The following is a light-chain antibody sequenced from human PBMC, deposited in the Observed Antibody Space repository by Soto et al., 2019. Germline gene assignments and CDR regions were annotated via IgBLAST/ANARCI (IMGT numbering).Light chain of an antibody. CDR1: QSVTNDY. J-gene: IGKJ2*01. CDR3: QQYGNSPRT. CDR2: GAS. V-gene: IGKV3-20*01. Sequence: EIVLTQSPGSLSLSPGERAALSCRASQSVTNDYLAWYKQKFGQAPRLLIYGASRRDTGIPDRFSGIGSGTDFPLPISRLEPEDFAVYFCQQYGNSPRTFGQGNKLEVK.